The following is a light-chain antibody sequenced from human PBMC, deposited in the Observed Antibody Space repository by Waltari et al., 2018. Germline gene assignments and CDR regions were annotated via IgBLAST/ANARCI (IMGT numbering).Light chain of an antibody. V-gene: IGLV5-45*01. CDR3: MIWHSSAWV. CDR2: YKSDSDK. CDR1: SGINVGTYR. Sequence: QAVLTQPASLSASPGASASLTCTLRSGINVGTYRIYWYQQKPGSPPQYLLRYKSDSDKQQGFGGPGRFSGSKDASANAGILLISGLQSEDEADYYCMIWHSSAWVFGGGTKLTVL. J-gene: IGLJ3*02.